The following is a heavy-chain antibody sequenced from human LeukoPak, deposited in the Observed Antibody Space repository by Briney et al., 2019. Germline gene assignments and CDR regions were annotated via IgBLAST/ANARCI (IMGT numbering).Heavy chain of an antibody. CDR2: IRYDGSNK. D-gene: IGHD6-13*01. J-gene: IGHJ4*02. V-gene: IGHV3-30*02. CDR1: GFTFSSYG. CDR3: ASLAAAGRTAGY. Sequence: GGSLRLSCAASGFTFSSYGMHWVRQAPGKGLEWVAFIRYDGSNKYYADSVKGRFTISRDNSKNTLYLQMNSLRAEDTAVYYCASLAAAGRTAGYWGQGTLVTVSS.